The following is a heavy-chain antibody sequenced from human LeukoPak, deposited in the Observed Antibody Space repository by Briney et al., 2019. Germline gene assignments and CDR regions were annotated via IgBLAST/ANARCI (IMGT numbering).Heavy chain of an antibody. CDR2: IRYDGSNK. V-gene: IGHV3-30*02. CDR1: GFTFSSYG. D-gene: IGHD3-10*01. Sequence: PGGSLRLSCAASGFTFSSYGMHWVRQAPGKGLEWVAFIRYDGSNKYYADSVKGRFTISRDNSKNTLYLQMNSLRAEDTAVYYCAKGPYYYGSARGDAFDIWGQGTMVTISS. J-gene: IGHJ3*02. CDR3: AKGPYYYGSARGDAFDI.